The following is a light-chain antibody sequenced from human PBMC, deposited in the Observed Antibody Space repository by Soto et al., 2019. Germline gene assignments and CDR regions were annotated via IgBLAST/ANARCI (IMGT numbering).Light chain of an antibody. CDR3: QQLSRYPLT. CDR1: QALSNY. J-gene: IGKJ4*01. Sequence: DMQLTQSPSVLSASVGDTVTITCRASQALSNYLAWYQQKPGKAPDLLIYSASTLQSGVPSRFSGSGSETEFSLTIRALQPEDFATYYCQQLSRYPLTFGGGTKVDIK. CDR2: SAS. V-gene: IGKV1-9*01.